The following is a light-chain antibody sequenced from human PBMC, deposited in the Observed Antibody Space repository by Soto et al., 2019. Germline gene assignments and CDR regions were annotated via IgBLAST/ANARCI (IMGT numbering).Light chain of an antibody. Sequence: DIQMTQSPSTLSASIGDRVTITCRARQNISNWLAWYQPKPGKAHKLLIYKASSLEGGVPSRFSGSASGTGFTLTISSLQPDDFATYYCQHYDGFPWTFGQGTKVQIK. CDR3: QHYDGFPWT. J-gene: IGKJ1*01. V-gene: IGKV1-5*03. CDR2: KAS. CDR1: QNISNW.